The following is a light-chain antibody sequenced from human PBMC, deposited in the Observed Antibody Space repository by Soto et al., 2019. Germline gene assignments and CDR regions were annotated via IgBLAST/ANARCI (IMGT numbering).Light chain of an antibody. Sequence: QSALTQPASVSGSPGQSITISCTGTSSDVGGYNYVSWYQQHPGKAPKLMIYDVSNRPSGVSNRFSGSKSGNTASLTISGLQAEDEAEYYCSSYTSSRGVFGTGTKLTVL. CDR3: SSYTSSRGV. CDR2: DVS. V-gene: IGLV2-14*01. J-gene: IGLJ1*01. CDR1: SSDVGGYNY.